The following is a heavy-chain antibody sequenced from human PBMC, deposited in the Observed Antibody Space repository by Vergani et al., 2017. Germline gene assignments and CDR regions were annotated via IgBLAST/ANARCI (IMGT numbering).Heavy chain of an antibody. Sequence: EVQLVQSGAEVKKPGESLKISCKGSGYSFTSHWIGWVRQMPGKGLEWMGIIYPGDSDTRYSPSFQGQVTISADKSISTAYLQWSSLKASDTAMYYCAGLGVPYGYNYGRDYYFDYWGQGTLVTVSS. CDR1: GYSFTSHW. CDR2: IYPGDSDT. V-gene: IGHV5-51*03. J-gene: IGHJ4*02. D-gene: IGHD5-24*01. CDR3: AGLGVPYGYNYGRDYYFDY.